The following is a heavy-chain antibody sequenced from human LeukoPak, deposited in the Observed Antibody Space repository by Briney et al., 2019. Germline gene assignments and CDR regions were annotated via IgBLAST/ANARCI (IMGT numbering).Heavy chain of an antibody. J-gene: IGHJ4*02. CDR2: IYYSGST. Sequence: PSETLSLTCTVSGGSISSSSYYWGWIRQPPGKGLEWIGSIYYSGSTYYNPSLKSRVTISVDTSKNQFSLKLSSVTAADTAVYYCARGIVGASPYYFDYWGQGTLVTVSS. D-gene: IGHD1-26*01. CDR1: GGSISSSSYY. V-gene: IGHV4-39*01. CDR3: ARGIVGASPYYFDY.